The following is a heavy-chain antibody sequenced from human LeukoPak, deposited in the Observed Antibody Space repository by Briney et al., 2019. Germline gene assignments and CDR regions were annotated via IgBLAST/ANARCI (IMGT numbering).Heavy chain of an antibody. CDR1: GFTFSSYS. D-gene: IGHD1-26*01. J-gene: IGHJ6*03. CDR3: ASIGTGGSSSYYYMDV. V-gene: IGHV3-48*01. CDR2: ISSSSSTI. Sequence: GGSLRLSCAASGFTFSSYSMNWVRQAPGKGLEWVSYISSSSSTIYYADSVKGRFTISRDNAKNSLYLQMNSLRAEDTAVYYCASIGTGGSSSYYYMDVWGKGTTVTVSS.